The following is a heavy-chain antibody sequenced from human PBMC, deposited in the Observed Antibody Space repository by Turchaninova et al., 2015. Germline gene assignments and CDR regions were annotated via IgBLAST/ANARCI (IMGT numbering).Heavy chain of an antibody. Sequence: QVQLVQSGAEVKKPGASVKVSCKASGYTFTSYGISWVRQAPGQGLEWMGWISAYNGNTNYAQKLKGRVTMTTDTSTSTAYMELRSLRSDDTAVYYCARVLKPPRYYDFWSGSPSYFDYWGQGTLVTVSS. CDR2: ISAYNGNT. J-gene: IGHJ4*02. V-gene: IGHV1-18*01. D-gene: IGHD3-3*01. CDR3: ARVLKPPRYYDFWSGSPSYFDY. CDR1: GYTFTSYG.